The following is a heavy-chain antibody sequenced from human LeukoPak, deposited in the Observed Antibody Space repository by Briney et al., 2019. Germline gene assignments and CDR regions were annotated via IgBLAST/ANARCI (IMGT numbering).Heavy chain of an antibody. CDR3: ARCPRPATAGWNYLGYYYGMDV. V-gene: IGHV1-8*01. D-gene: IGHD1-7*01. CDR1: GYTFTSYD. J-gene: IGHJ6*02. CDR2: MNPNSGNT. Sequence: ASVKVSCKASGYTFTSYDINWVRQATGQGLEWMGWMNPNSGNTGYAQKFQGRVTMTRNTSISTAYMELSSLRSEGTAVYYCARCPRPATAGWNYLGYYYGMDVWGQGTTVTVSS.